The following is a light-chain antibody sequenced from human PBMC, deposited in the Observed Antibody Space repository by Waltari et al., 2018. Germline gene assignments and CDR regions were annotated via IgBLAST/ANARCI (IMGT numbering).Light chain of an antibody. CDR1: NIGSKS. V-gene: IGLV3-21*03. Sequence: SYVLTQPPSVSVAPGKTARITCGGNNIGSKSVHWYQQKPGQAPVLVVYDDGDRPSGIPERFSGSNSGNTATLTISRVEAGDEADYYCQVWDSSSDHPEVFGGGTKLTVL. J-gene: IGLJ3*02. CDR2: DDG. CDR3: QVWDSSSDHPEV.